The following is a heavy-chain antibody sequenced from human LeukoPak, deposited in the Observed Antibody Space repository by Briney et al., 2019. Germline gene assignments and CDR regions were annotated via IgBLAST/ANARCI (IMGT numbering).Heavy chain of an antibody. CDR3: ARVRLVWGMETFDL. Sequence: GASVKVSCKASNNTLSNNGITWVRQAPGQGLEWMGWTSGYSTYTTYAQKFQDRVTMTKDTSTSTAYMEMRSLRSDDTAIYYCARVRLVWGMETFDLWGQGTMVIVSS. CDR2: TSGYSTYT. J-gene: IGHJ3*01. CDR1: NNTLSNNG. V-gene: IGHV1-18*01. D-gene: IGHD3-16*01.